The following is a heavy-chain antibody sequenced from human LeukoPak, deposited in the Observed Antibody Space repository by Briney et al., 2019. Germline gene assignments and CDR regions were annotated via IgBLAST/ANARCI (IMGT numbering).Heavy chain of an antibody. CDR2: ISAYNGNT. J-gene: IGHJ6*03. CDR3: ARWYYDFWSGYSYYYYYMDV. Sequence: ASVKVPCKASGYTFTSYGISWVRQAPGQGLEWMGWISAYNGNTNYAQKLQGRVTMTTDTSTSTAYMELRSLRSDDTAVYYCARWYYDFWSGYSYYYYYMDVWGKGTTVTVSS. V-gene: IGHV1-18*01. D-gene: IGHD3-3*01. CDR1: GYTFTSYG.